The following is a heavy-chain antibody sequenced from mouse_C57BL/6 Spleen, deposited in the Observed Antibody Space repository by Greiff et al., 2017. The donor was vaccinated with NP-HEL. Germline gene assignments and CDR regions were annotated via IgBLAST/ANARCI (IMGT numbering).Heavy chain of an antibody. CDR1: GFTFSSYA. J-gene: IGHJ4*01. CDR2: ISDGGSYT. Sequence: EVMLVESGGGLVKPGGSLKLSCAASGFTFSSYAMSWVRQTPEKRLEWVATISDGGSYTYYPDNVKGRFPISRDNAKNNLYLQMSHLKSEDTAMYYCARGDYAMDYWGQGTSVTVSS. CDR3: ARGDYAMDY. V-gene: IGHV5-4*03.